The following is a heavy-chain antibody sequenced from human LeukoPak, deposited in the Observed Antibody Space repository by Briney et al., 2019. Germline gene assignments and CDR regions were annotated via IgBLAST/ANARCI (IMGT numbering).Heavy chain of an antibody. CDR2: INPESGGT. CDR3: VRYVAPIGAWWFDS. V-gene: IGHV1-2*02. Sequence: VASVKVSCKTSGYTFTDYFMHWVRQAPGQGLEWMGWINPESGGTKYAQKFLGSVTLTRDTSISAAYMELNGLTSDDTAVYYCVRYVAPIGAWWFDSWGQGTLVTVSS. J-gene: IGHJ5*01. CDR1: GYTFTDYF. D-gene: IGHD2-15*01.